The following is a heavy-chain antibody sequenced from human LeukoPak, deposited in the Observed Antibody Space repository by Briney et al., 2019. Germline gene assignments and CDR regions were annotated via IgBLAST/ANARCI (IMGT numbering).Heavy chain of an antibody. D-gene: IGHD6-6*01. Sequence: GGSLRLSCAASGFTFSSYWMHWVRQAPGKGLVWLSRINSDGKSTSYVDSVKGRFTISRDNAKNTLYLQMNSLRAEDTAVYYCARVGSSSLDYWGQGTLVTVSS. CDR2: INSDGKST. V-gene: IGHV3-74*01. CDR3: ARVGSSSLDY. J-gene: IGHJ4*02. CDR1: GFTFSSYW.